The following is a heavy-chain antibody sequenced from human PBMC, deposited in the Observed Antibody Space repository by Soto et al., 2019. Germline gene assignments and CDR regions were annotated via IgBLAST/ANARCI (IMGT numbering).Heavy chain of an antibody. CDR2: IRSTTNNYAT. J-gene: IGHJ4*02. V-gene: IGHV3-73*01. D-gene: IGHD6-19*01. CDR3: TTLNSIGSDY. CDR1: GFSFSAAA. Sequence: GESLKITCKASGFSFSAAAMHWVRQASGRGLEWTGRIRSTTNNYATIYSASVKGRFIISRDDSKNTAYLEMTSLKYEDTAVYYGTTLNSIGSDYWGQGSLVRVSS.